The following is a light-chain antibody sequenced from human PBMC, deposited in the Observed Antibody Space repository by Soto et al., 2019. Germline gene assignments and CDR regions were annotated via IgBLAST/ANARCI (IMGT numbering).Light chain of an antibody. CDR3: QQYYSSPPT. Sequence: IVLTQSPECLAVSLGERATINCKSRHNIFYSSDNKNYLSWYQQRPGQPPRLLFYWASTRESGGPDRFSGSGSGTHFTLTITSLQAEDVAVYYCQQYYSSPPTFGQGTKVDIK. J-gene: IGKJ1*01. V-gene: IGKV4-1*01. CDR1: HNIFYSSDNKNY. CDR2: WAS.